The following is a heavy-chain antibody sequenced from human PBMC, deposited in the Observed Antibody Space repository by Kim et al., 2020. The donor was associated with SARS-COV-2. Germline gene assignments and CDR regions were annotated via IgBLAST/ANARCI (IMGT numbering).Heavy chain of an antibody. V-gene: IGHV3-23*01. CDR3: AKAQRGYSGSSFDY. D-gene: IGHD1-26*01. Sequence: EASVRGRLTISRDNSDNTVFLQLNSLRDEDSALYYCAKAQRGYSGSSFDYWAQGTLVTVSS. J-gene: IGHJ4*02.